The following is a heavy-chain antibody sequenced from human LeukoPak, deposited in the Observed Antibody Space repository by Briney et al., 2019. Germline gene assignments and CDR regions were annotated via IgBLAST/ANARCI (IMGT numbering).Heavy chain of an antibody. CDR1: GFTFSSYT. D-gene: IGHD6-13*01. Sequence: GGSLRLSCTASGFTFSSYTMSWVRQAPGKGLKWVSTITTGGPNTYYADSVKGRFTISRDISKNTLYLQMTSLRAEDTAVYYCARGAATGPTLGFDYWGQGTLVTVSS. J-gene: IGHJ4*02. V-gene: IGHV3-23*01. CDR3: ARGAATGPTLGFDY. CDR2: ITTGGPNT.